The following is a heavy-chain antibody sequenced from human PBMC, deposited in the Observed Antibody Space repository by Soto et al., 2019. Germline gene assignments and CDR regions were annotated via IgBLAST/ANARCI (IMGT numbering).Heavy chain of an antibody. CDR3: AKSTGGTANGMGV. D-gene: IGHD2-8*02. Sequence: EVQVVESGGGLVQPGRSLRLSCAASGFSFDDYAMHWVRQAPGEGLEWVSGISWNSGTIGCADSVKGRFTISRDNAKNSLYLQMNSLRAEDTALYYCAKSTGGTANGMGVWGQGTTVTVSS. V-gene: IGHV3-9*01. J-gene: IGHJ6*02. CDR1: GFSFDDYA. CDR2: ISWNSGTI.